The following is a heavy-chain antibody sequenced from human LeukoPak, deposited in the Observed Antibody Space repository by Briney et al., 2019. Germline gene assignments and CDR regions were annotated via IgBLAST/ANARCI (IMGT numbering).Heavy chain of an antibody. D-gene: IGHD2-2*01. CDR3: ARGIDPSVVPAAHAEYFQH. CDR2: INHSGST. Sequence: TSETLSLTCAVYGGSFSGYYWSWIRQPPGKGLEWIGEINHSGSTNYNPSLKSRVTISVDTSKNQFSLKLSSVTAADTAVYYCARGIDPSVVPAAHAEYFQHWGQGTLVTVSS. CDR1: GGSFSGYY. J-gene: IGHJ1*01. V-gene: IGHV4-34*01.